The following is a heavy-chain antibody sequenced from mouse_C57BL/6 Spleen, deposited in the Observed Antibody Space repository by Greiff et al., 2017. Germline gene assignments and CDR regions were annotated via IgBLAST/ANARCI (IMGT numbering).Heavy chain of an antibody. Sequence: VQLQQPGAELVRPGSSVKLSCKASGYTFTSYWMAWVKQRPGQGLEWIGNIYPSDSETHYNQKFKDKATLTVDKSSSTAYMQLSSLTSEDSAVYYCARRDYGRGYWGQGTTLTVSS. D-gene: IGHD1-1*01. CDR3: ARRDYGRGY. J-gene: IGHJ2*01. CDR2: IYPSDSET. CDR1: GYTFTSYW. V-gene: IGHV1-61*01.